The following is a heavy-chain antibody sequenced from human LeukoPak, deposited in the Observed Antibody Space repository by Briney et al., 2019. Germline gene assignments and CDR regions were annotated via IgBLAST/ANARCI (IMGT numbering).Heavy chain of an antibody. J-gene: IGHJ4*02. V-gene: IGHV3-23*01. CDR3: AKFSYCGGDCPIGDY. CDR2: ITGSGGST. CDR1: GFTFSSYA. Sequence: GGSLRLSCAASGFTFSSYAMSWVRQAPGKGLDWVSAITGSGGSTYYADSVKGRFTISRDNSKNTLYLQMNSLRAEDTAVYYCAKFSYCGGDCPIGDYWGQGTLVTVSS. D-gene: IGHD2-21*01.